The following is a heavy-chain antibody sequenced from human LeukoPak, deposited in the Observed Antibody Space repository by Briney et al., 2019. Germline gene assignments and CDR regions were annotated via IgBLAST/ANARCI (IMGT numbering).Heavy chain of an antibody. CDR3: ARSSPYSSSWYGGGFDY. CDR1: GYTFTSYY. D-gene: IGHD6-13*01. J-gene: IGHJ4*02. V-gene: IGHV1-46*01. Sequence: ASVKVSCKASGYTFTSYYMHWVRQAPGQGLEWMGIVNPSGGSTSYAQKFQGRVTMTRDTSTSTVHMELSSLRSEDTAVYYCARSSPYSSSWYGGGFDYWGEGTLVTVSS. CDR2: VNPSGGST.